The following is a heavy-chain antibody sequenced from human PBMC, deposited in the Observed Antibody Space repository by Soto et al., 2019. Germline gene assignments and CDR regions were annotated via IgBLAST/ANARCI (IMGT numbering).Heavy chain of an antibody. J-gene: IGHJ4*02. V-gene: IGHV4-59*01. D-gene: IGHD3-3*01. CDR2: IYYSGGT. CDR3: ARAPPPISYGPEQNEYYLDY. Sequence: QVQLQESGPGLVKPSETLSLTCTVSGGSISSYRWSWIRQPPGKGLEWIGYIYYSGGTNYNPSLKSRVTMSVATSKNQFSLKLTSVTAADTAVYYCARAPPPISYGPEQNEYYLDYWGQGALVTVSS. CDR1: GGSISSYR.